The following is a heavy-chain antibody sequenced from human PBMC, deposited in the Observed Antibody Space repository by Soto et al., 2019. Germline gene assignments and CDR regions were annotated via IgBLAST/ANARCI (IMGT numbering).Heavy chain of an antibody. CDR3: AKLSPGGNWYFDL. V-gene: IGHV3-23*01. CDR1: GFTFSSYA. CDR2: ISGSGGST. Sequence: EVQLLESGGGLVQPGGSLRLSCAASGFTFSSYAMSWVRQAPGKGLEWVSAISGSGGSTYYGDSVKGRFTISRDNSKNTLYLQMNSLRDEDTAVYYCAKLSPGGNWYFDLWGRGTLVTVSS. D-gene: IGHD3-16*01. J-gene: IGHJ2*01.